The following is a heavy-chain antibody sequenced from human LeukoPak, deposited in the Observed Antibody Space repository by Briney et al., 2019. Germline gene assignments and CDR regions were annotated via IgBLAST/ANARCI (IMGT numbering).Heavy chain of an antibody. CDR3: ARGLDSYGSGSYGVDY. J-gene: IGHJ4*02. CDR2: IWYDGSNK. Sequence: GRSLRLSCAASGFTLSSYGMHWVRQAPGKGLEWVAVIWYDGSNKYYADSVKGRFTISRDNSKNTLYLQMNSLRAEDTAVYYCARGLDSYGSGSYGVDYWGQGTLVTVSS. D-gene: IGHD3-10*01. CDR1: GFTLSSYG. V-gene: IGHV3-33*01.